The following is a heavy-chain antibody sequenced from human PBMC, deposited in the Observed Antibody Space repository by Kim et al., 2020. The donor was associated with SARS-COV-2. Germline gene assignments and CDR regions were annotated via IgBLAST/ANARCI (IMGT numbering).Heavy chain of an antibody. J-gene: IGHJ4*02. CDR2: ISAYNGNT. CDR3: ARGGEYYDYVWGSYRYPFDY. D-gene: IGHD3-16*02. V-gene: IGHV1-18*01. Sequence: ASVKVSCKASGYTFTSYGISWVRQAPGQGLEWMGWISAYNGNTNYAQKLQGRVTMTTDTSTSTAYMELRSLRSDDTAVYYCARGGEYYDYVWGSYRYPFDYWGQGTLVTVSS. CDR1: GYTFTSYG.